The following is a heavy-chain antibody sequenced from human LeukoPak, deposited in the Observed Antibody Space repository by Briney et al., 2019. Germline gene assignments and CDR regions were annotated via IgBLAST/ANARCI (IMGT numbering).Heavy chain of an antibody. J-gene: IGHJ4*02. Sequence: GGSLRLSCAASGFPFSSYAMSWVRQAPGKGLVWVSRINSDESSTSYADSVKGRFTLSRDNAKNTLYLQMNSLRAEDTAVYYCARGGGYSYGLIDYWGQGTLVTVSS. D-gene: IGHD5-18*01. CDR1: GFPFSSYA. V-gene: IGHV3-74*01. CDR2: INSDESST. CDR3: ARGGGYSYGLIDY.